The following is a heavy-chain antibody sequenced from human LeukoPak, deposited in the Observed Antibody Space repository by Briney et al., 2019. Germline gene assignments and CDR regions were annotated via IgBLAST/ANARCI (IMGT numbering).Heavy chain of an antibody. D-gene: IGHD3-22*01. CDR1: GFTFNTYS. V-gene: IGHV3-21*01. J-gene: IGHJ5*02. CDR3: ARDLGQYYDTSDNWFDP. Sequence: GGSLRLSCAASGFTFNTYSFNWVRQAPGKGLEWVSSITSSSSYIYYADSVKGRFTISRDNAKNTLNLQMNSLRAEDTAVYYCARDLGQYYDTSDNWFDPWGQGTLVTVSS. CDR2: ITSSSSYI.